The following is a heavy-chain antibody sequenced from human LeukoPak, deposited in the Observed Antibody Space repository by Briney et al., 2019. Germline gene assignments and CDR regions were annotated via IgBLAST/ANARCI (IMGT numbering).Heavy chain of an antibody. CDR1: GYSFTRYF. CDR3: ASLKRHSAWETCY. Sequence: ASVKVSCKASGYSFTRYFIHWVRQAPGQGLGWMGIIIPSDGSTSYAQKFQGRVTMTRDTSTSTVYMELSSLRSEDTAVYYCASLKRHSAWETCYWGQGTLVTVSS. V-gene: IGHV1-46*01. CDR2: IIPSDGST. D-gene: IGHD6-19*01. J-gene: IGHJ4*02.